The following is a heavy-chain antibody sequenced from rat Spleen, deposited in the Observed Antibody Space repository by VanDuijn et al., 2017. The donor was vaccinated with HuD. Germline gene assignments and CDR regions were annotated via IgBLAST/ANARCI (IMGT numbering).Heavy chain of an antibody. CDR3: AKEGLYSSLDY. CDR1: GFTFSDYY. CDR2: INYDGSST. D-gene: IGHD1-2*01. J-gene: IGHJ2*01. V-gene: IGHV5-20*01. Sequence: EVQLVESDGGLVQPGRSLKLSCAASGFTFSDYYMAWVRQAPTKGLEWVATINYDGSSTYYRDSVKGRFTISRDSAKSTLYLQMASLRSEDTATYYCAKEGLYSSLDYWGQGVMVTVSS.